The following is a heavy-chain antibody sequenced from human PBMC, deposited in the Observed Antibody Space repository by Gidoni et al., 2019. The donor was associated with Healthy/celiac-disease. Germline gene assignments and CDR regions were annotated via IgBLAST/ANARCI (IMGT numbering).Heavy chain of an antibody. CDR2: INPSGGSK. D-gene: IGHD5-18*01. Sequence: QVPLLQSGAEVKKPGASVKVSCKASGYTLPSYYMHWVLQAPAQGLEWMGIINPSGGSKSSGQKCQGRVTMTSDTSTSTVYMELSILRSQDTAVYYCARDLCGYSFDGWFDPWGQGTLVTVSS. V-gene: IGHV1-46*03. CDR1: GYTLPSYY. J-gene: IGHJ5*02. CDR3: ARDLCGYSFDGWFDP.